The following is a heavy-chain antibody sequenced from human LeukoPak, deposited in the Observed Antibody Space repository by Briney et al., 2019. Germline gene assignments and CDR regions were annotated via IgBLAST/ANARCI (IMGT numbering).Heavy chain of an antibody. CDR2: ISAYNGNT. CDR3: ARDGGMVRGVIITSFDY. Sequence: ASVEVSCKASGYTFTSYGISWVRQAPGQGLEWMGWISAYNGNTNYAQKLQGRVTMTTDTSTSTAYMELRSLRSDDTAVYYCARDGGMVRGVIITSFDYWGQGTLVTVSS. CDR1: GYTFTSYG. J-gene: IGHJ4*02. V-gene: IGHV1-18*04. D-gene: IGHD3-10*01.